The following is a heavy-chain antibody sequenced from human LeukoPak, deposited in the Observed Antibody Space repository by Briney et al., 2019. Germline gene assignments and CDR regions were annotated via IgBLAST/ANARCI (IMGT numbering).Heavy chain of an antibody. CDR2: IWYDGSNK. J-gene: IGHJ4*02. D-gene: IGHD5-12*01. Sequence: GGSLRLSCAASGFTFSSYGMHWVRQAPGKGLEWVAVIWYDGSNKYYADSVKGRFTIPRDNSKNTLYLQMNSLRAEDTAVYYCARGLLRYSGYDYGFDYWGQGTLVTVSS. CDR1: GFTFSSYG. V-gene: IGHV3-33*01. CDR3: ARGLLRYSGYDYGFDY.